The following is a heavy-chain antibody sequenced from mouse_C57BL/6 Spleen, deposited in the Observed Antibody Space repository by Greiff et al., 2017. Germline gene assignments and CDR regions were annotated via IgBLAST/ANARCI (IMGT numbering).Heavy chain of an antibody. CDR2: INPSNGGT. Sequence: QVQLQQPGTELVKPGASGYTFTSYWMHWVKQRPGQGLEWIGNINPSNGGTNYNEKFKSKATLTVDKSSSTAYMQLSSLTSEDSAVYYCARLGVYYDYDGMDYWGQGTSVTVSS. V-gene: IGHV1-53*01. J-gene: IGHJ4*01. CDR3: ARLGVYYDYDGMDY. CDR1: GYTFTSYW. D-gene: IGHD2-4*01.